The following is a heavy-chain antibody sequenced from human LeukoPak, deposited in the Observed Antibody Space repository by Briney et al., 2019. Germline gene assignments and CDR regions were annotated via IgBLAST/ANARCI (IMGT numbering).Heavy chain of an antibody. D-gene: IGHD3-22*01. V-gene: IGHV3-7*03. CDR2: IKQDGSEK. J-gene: IGHJ6*02. CDR3: ARGPLYEVPYYNHYYGMDA. Sequence: ETLSLTCTVSGGSINSGGYYWTWIRQHPGKGLEWVANIKQDGSEKYYVDSVKGRFTISRDNAKNSLYLLMNSLRADDTAEYYCARGPLYEVPYYNHYYGMDAWGQGTTVTVAS. CDR1: GGSINSGGYY.